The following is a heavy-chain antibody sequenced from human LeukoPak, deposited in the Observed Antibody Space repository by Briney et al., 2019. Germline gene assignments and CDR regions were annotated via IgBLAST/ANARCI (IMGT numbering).Heavy chain of an antibody. V-gene: IGHV3-74*01. Sequence: GGSLRLSCAASGFTFSSYWMHWVRQAPGKGLVWVSRINTDGSSTSYADSVKGRFTISRDNAKNSLYLQMNSLRAEDTAVYYCARVGVVRDNWFDPWGQGTLVTVSS. D-gene: IGHD3-10*01. CDR3: ARVGVVRDNWFDP. CDR1: GFTFSSYW. CDR2: INTDGSST. J-gene: IGHJ5*02.